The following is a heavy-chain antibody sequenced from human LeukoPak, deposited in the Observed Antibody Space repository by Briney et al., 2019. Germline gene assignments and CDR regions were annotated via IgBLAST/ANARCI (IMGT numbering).Heavy chain of an antibody. Sequence: KPSETLSLTCTVSGGSISSSVYYWGWIRQPPGKGLEWIGNIYYSGSTYYNPSLKSRVTISVDTSKNQFSLKPSSVTAADTAVYYCARVIGCGGDCYEIHFDYWGQGTLVTVSS. J-gene: IGHJ4*02. CDR2: IYYSGST. CDR3: ARVIGCGGDCYEIHFDY. CDR1: GGSISSSVYY. V-gene: IGHV4-39*07. D-gene: IGHD2-21*02.